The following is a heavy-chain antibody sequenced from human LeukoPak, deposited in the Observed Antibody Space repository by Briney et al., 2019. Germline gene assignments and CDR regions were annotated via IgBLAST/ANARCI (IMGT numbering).Heavy chain of an antibody. CDR2: INSDGSST. CDR3: ARDGYGSGSSPNNWFDP. Sequence: GGSLKLSCAASGFTFSSYWMHWVRQAPGKGLVWVSRINSDGSSTTYADSVKGRFTISRDNAKNTLYPQMNSLRAEDTAVYYCARDGYGSGSSPNNWFDPWGQGTLVTVSS. J-gene: IGHJ5*02. D-gene: IGHD3-10*01. V-gene: IGHV3-74*01. CDR1: GFTFSSYW.